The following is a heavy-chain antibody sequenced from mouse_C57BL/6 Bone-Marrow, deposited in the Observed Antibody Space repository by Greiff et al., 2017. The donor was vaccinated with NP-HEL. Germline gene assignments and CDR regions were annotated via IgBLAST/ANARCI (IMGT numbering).Heavy chain of an antibody. D-gene: IGHD1-1*02. CDR3: ARKSHRYGPYYAMDY. J-gene: IGHJ4*01. CDR1: GFSLTSYG. Sequence: VKLVESGPGLVQPSQSLSITCTVSGFSLTSYGVHWVRPSPGKGLEWLGVIWSGGSTAYNAAFISRLSISKDNSKSKVFFKMNSLQADDTAIYYCARKSHRYGPYYAMDYWGQGTSVTVSS. CDR2: IWSGGST. V-gene: IGHV2-2*01.